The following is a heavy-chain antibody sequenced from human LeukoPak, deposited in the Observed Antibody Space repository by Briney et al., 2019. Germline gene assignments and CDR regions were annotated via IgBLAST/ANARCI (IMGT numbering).Heavy chain of an antibody. CDR2: ISSNGGST. V-gene: IGHV3-64*01. CDR3: AREYCSNGVCYKRFDY. CDR1: GFTFSSYA. J-gene: IGHJ4*02. D-gene: IGHD2-8*01. Sequence: QPGGSLRLSCAGSGFTFSSYAMHWVRQAPGKGLEYVSGISSNGGSTYHANSVKGRFTISRDNSKNTLYLQMGSLRAEDMALYYCAREYCSNGVCYKRFDYWGQGTLVTVSS.